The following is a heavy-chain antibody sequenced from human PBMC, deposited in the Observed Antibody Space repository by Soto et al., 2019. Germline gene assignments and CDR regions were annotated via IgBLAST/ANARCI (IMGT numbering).Heavy chain of an antibody. J-gene: IGHJ6*02. CDR1: GDSVSSNSAA. CDR3: AREVKVDWGFGYYGMDV. V-gene: IGHV6-1*01. D-gene: IGHD7-27*01. CDR2: TYYRSKWYN. Sequence: SQTLSLTCAISGDSVSSNSAAWNWIRQSPSRGLEWLGRTYYRSKWYNDYAVSVKSRITINPDTSKNQFSLQLNSVTPEDTAVYYCAREVKVDWGFGYYGMDVWGQGTTVTVSS.